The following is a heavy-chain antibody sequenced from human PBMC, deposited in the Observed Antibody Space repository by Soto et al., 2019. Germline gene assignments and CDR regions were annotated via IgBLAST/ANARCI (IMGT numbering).Heavy chain of an antibody. V-gene: IGHV3-23*01. CDR1: GFTFSSYA. J-gene: IGHJ5*02. CDR2: ISGSGGST. Sequence: EVQLLESGGGLVQPGGSLRLSCAASGFTFSSYAMRWVRRAPGKGLEWVSAISGSGGSTYYADSVKGRFTISRDNSKNQLYLQMNSLRAEDTAVYYCAKDLGYSSGGNWFDPWGQGTLVTVSS. D-gene: IGHD6-19*01. CDR3: AKDLGYSSGGNWFDP.